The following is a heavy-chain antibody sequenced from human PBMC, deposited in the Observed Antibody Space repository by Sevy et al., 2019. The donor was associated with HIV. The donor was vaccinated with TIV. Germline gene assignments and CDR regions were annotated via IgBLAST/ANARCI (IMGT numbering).Heavy chain of an antibody. J-gene: IGHJ4*02. D-gene: IGHD4-17*01. V-gene: IGHV3-21*01. Sequence: GGSLRLSCAASGFTFNIYSMNWVRQAPGKGLEWVSSISGSSSYIFYADSVKGGFTISRDNAKNSLFLQMNSLRAEDTAVYYCARDLPPSATTVAHFDCWGQGTLVTVSS. CDR3: ARDLPPSATTVAHFDC. CDR2: ISGSSSYI. CDR1: GFTFNIYS.